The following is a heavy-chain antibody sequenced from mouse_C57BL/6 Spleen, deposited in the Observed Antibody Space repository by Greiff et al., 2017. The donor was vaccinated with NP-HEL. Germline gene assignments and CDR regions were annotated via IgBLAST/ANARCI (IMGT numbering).Heavy chain of an antibody. J-gene: IGHJ1*03. Sequence: QVQLQQSGAELVRPGASVTLSCKASGYTFTDYEMHWVKQTPVHGLEWIGAIDPETGGTAYNQKFKGKAILTADKSSSTAYMELRSLTSEDSAVYYCTRGGRWLLPDWYFDVWGTGTTVTVSS. D-gene: IGHD2-3*01. V-gene: IGHV1-15*01. CDR1: GYTFTDYE. CDR3: TRGGRWLLPDWYFDV. CDR2: IDPETGGT.